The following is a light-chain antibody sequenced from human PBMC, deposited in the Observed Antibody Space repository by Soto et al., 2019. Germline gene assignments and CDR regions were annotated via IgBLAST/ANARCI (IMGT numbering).Light chain of an antibody. CDR2: EPS. CDR3: QHYDTYSPMWT. J-gene: IGKJ1*01. CDR1: QSINW. Sequence: DIQLAQSPSTLSASVGDRITITCRATQSINWLAWYQQKPGKAPKLLIFEPSRLESGVPSRFSGSGSGTEFTLTISSLQLDDFGTYYCQHYDTYSPMWTFGQGTKVDVK. V-gene: IGKV1-5*03.